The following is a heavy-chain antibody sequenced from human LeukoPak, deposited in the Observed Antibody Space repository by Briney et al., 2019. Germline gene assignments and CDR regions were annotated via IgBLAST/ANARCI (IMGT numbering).Heavy chain of an antibody. CDR1: GYTFTSYG. V-gene: IGHV1-18*01. Sequence: GASVKVSCKASGYTFTSYGISWVRQAPGQGLEWMGWISAYNGNTNYAQKLQGRVTMTTDTSTSTAYMELRSLRSDDTAVYYCARTLYGSGSYYKGYYYMDVWGKGTTVTISS. CDR3: ARTLYGSGSYYKGYYYMDV. CDR2: ISAYNGNT. J-gene: IGHJ6*03. D-gene: IGHD3-10*01.